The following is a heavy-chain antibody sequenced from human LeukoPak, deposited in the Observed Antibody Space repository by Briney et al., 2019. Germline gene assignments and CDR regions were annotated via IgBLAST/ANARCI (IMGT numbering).Heavy chain of an antibody. Sequence: GESLRLSCAASGFTFSSYAMSWVRQAPGKGLEWVSSISDNGGSTYSADSVKGRFTISRDNSKNTPYLQMNSLRAEDTAVYYCAREFGLITSHWGQGTLVTVSS. CDR2: ISDNGGST. D-gene: IGHD3/OR15-3a*01. V-gene: IGHV3-23*01. CDR1: GFTFSSYA. CDR3: AREFGLITSH. J-gene: IGHJ1*01.